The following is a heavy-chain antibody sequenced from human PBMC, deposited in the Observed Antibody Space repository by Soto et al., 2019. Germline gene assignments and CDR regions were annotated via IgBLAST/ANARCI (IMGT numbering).Heavy chain of an antibody. Sequence: SVTLCLTCTVSGASISRYYWSWIRQSPGKGLEWIGYLYNTGSTIYNPSLKSRVTISVDTSKNQFSLKLSSVTAADTAVYYGARDGGSSWRNWFDPWGQGTLVTVSS. J-gene: IGHJ5*02. CDR3: ARDGGSSWRNWFDP. CDR1: GASISRYY. V-gene: IGHV4-59*01. CDR2: LYNTGST. D-gene: IGHD6-13*01.